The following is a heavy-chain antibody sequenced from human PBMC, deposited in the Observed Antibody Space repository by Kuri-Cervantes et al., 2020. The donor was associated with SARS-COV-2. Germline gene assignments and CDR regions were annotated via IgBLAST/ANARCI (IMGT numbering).Heavy chain of an antibody. Sequence: GESLKISCAASGFTFSSYGMHWVRQAPGKGLEWVAVMSYDGSNKYYADSVKGRFTISRDNSKNTLYLQMNSLRAEDTAVYYCAREEWLLSSDYYYYCYGMDVWGQGTTVTVSS. J-gene: IGHJ6*02. V-gene: IGHV3-30*03. CDR2: MSYDGSNK. CDR1: GFTFSSYG. CDR3: AREEWLLSSDYYYYCYGMDV. D-gene: IGHD3-3*01.